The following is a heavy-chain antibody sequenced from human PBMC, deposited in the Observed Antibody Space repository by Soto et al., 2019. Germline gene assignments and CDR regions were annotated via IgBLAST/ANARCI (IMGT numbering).Heavy chain of an antibody. V-gene: IGHV3-48*02. CDR2: ISSSSTI. J-gene: IGHJ6*02. D-gene: IGHD2-21*01. CDR3: AREGYCVGCSCSFLPDV. CDR1: GFTFSTYS. Sequence: PGGSLRLSCAASGFTFSTYSMNWVRQAPGKGLEWVSSISSSSTIYYADSVKGRFTISRDNAKNSLYLQMNSLRDEDMAVYYCAREGYCVGCSCSFLPDVWGHGTTVTVSS.